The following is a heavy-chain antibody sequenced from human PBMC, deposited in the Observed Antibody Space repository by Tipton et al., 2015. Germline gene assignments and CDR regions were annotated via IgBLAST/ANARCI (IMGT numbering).Heavy chain of an antibody. CDR1: GYTFSNYY. Sequence: QLVQSGAEVKKPGASVKVSCKASGYTFSNYYMHWVRQAPGQGLEWMGIINPSGGNTTYAQKFQGRVTMTRDTSTSTVYMDLSSLRSEDTAVYYCARCYDSSGHPLFFGYWGQGTLVTVSS. CDR2: INPSGGNT. J-gene: IGHJ4*02. CDR3: ARCYDSSGHPLFFGY. V-gene: IGHV1-46*01. D-gene: IGHD3-22*01.